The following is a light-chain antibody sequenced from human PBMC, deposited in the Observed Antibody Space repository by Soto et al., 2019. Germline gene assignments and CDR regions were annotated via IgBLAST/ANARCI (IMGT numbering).Light chain of an antibody. CDR1: SRDVGGYNY. V-gene: IGLV2-8*01. CDR3: SSYAGSNNYV. CDR2: EVS. Sequence: QSVLTQPPSASGSPGQSVTISCTGTSRDVGGYNYVSWYQQHPGKAPKLMIYEVSKRPSGVPDRFSGSKSGNTASLTVSELQAEDEADYYCSSYAGSNNYVFGTGTKVTVL. J-gene: IGLJ1*01.